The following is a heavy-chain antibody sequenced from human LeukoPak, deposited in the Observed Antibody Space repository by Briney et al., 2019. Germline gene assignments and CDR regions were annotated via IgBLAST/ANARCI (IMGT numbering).Heavy chain of an antibody. CDR1: GFTFSSYS. V-gene: IGHV3-21*01. Sequence: GGSLRLSCAASGFTFSSYSMNWVRQAPGKGLEWVSSISSSSSYIYYADSVKGRFTISRDNAKNSLYLQMNSLRAEDTAVYYCARVMGSYPSMDVWGKGTTVTVSS. CDR2: ISSSSSYI. J-gene: IGHJ6*03. D-gene: IGHD2-21*01. CDR3: ARVMGSYPSMDV.